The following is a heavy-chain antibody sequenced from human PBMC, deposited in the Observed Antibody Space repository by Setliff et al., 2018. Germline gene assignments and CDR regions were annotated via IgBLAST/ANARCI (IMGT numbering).Heavy chain of an antibody. D-gene: IGHD2-21*01. CDR1: DFTFSNSA. CDR2: ITDSGSKI. J-gene: IGHJ4*02. CDR3: AKDRLFPRY. Sequence: GGSLRLSCVGSDFTFSNSAMSWVRQAPGKGLEWVSTITDSGSKILYVDSVKGRFAISRDNSKNSLYLQMDSLRPEDTAVYYCAKDRLFPRYWGLGTLVTVSS. V-gene: IGHV3-23*01.